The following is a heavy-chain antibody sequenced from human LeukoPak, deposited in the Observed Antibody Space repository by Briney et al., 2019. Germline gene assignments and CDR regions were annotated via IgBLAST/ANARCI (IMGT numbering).Heavy chain of an antibody. J-gene: IGHJ1*01. V-gene: IGHV3-74*01. CDR2: IGDDGSTT. CDR3: ARAGYSMDTEYFQH. CDR1: GFTFSRYW. D-gene: IGHD5-18*01. Sequence: PGGSLRLSCAASGFTFSRYWMHWVRQAPGKGLVWVSRIGDDGSTTAYADSVKGRFTISRDNAKSSLYLQMNSLRAEDTAVYYCARAGYSMDTEYFQHWGQGTLVTVSS.